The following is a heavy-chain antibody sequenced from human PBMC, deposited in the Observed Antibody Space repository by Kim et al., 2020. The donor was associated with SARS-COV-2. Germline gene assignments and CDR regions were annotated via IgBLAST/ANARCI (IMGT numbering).Heavy chain of an antibody. V-gene: IGHV1-18*01. J-gene: IGHJ6*02. CDR3: ARDFYGYGDYNGMDV. D-gene: IGHD4-17*01. Sequence: QKLQGRVTMTTDTSTSTAYMELRSLRSDDTAVYYCARDFYGYGDYNGMDVWGQGTTVTVSS.